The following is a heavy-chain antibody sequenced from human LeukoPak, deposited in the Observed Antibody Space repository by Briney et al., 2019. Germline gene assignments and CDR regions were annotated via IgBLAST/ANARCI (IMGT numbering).Heavy chain of an antibody. CDR3: ARAPHYSNYGPYYYGMDV. V-gene: IGHV3-74*01. D-gene: IGHD4-11*01. CDR2: ICPDGTVT. CDR1: GFTFSNYC. Sequence: PGGSLRVSCAASGFTFSNYCMHWVRQIPGKGLVWVSRICPDGTVTNYADSVKGRFTISRDNAKNSLYLQMNSLRAEDTAVYYCARAPHYSNYGPYYYGMDVWGQGTTVTVSS. J-gene: IGHJ6*02.